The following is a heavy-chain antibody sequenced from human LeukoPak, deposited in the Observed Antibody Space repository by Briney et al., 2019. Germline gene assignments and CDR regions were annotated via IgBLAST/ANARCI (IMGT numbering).Heavy chain of an antibody. CDR1: GGSISSSSYY. D-gene: IGHD3-9*01. V-gene: IGHV4-39*07. CDR2: IYYSGST. J-gene: IGHJ6*03. CDR3: ARDLHEPTGGQYYDILTGYWGYYYYMDV. Sequence: SSETLSLTCTVSGGSISSSSYYWGWIRQPPGKGLEWIGSIYYSGSTNYNPSLKSRVTMSVDTSKNQFSLKLSSVTAADTAVYYCARDLHEPTGGQYYDILTGYWGYYYYMDVWGKGTTVTISS.